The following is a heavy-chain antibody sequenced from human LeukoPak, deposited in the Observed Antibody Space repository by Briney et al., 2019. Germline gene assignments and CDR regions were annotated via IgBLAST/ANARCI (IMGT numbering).Heavy chain of an antibody. CDR2: IVPMFGTD. V-gene: IGHV1-69*13. Sequence: RASVKVSCKASGATFGSHSISWVRQAPGQGLEWMGGIVPMFGTDVYAQRFQGRVTVTADESTTTAYMELISLTSEDTAMYYCAREWTSRSGAAAGFPWGQGTLVTVSS. J-gene: IGHJ5*02. CDR3: AREWTSRSGAAAGFP. CDR1: GATFGSHS. D-gene: IGHD6-13*01.